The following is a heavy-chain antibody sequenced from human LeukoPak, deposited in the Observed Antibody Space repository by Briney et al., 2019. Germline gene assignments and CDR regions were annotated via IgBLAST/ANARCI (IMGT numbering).Heavy chain of an antibody. D-gene: IGHD3-10*01. Sequence: GGSLRLSCAASGFTLSSYSMNWVRQAPGKGLEWVSSISSSSSYRYYADSVKGRFTISRDNAKNSLYLQMNSLRAEDTAVYYCASGISEIHPQNYYMDVWGKGTTVTISS. CDR3: ASGISEIHPQNYYMDV. J-gene: IGHJ6*03. CDR1: GFTLSSYS. CDR2: ISSSSSYR. V-gene: IGHV3-21*04.